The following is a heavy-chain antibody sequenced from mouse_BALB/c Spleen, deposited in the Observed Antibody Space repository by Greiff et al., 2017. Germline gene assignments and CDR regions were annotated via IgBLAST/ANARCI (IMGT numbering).Heavy chain of an antibody. CDR1: GFTFSSYA. D-gene: IGHD2-3*01. CDR2: ISSGGSYN. J-gene: IGHJ3*01. V-gene: IGHV5-9-4*01. Sequence: EVMFVESGGGLVKPGGSLKLSCAASGFTFSSYAMSWVRQSPEKRLEWVAAISSGGSYNYYPDTVSGRFTISRDNAKNTLYLEMSSLRSEDTTMYYCARDPYEGRFAYWGQGTLVTVSA. CDR3: ARDPYEGRFAY.